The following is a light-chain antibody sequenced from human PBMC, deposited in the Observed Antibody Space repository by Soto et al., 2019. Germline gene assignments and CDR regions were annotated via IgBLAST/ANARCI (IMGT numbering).Light chain of an antibody. V-gene: IGLV3-21*02. CDR2: DDA. J-gene: IGLJ1*01. CDR3: QVCESNSVFV. Sequence: SYELAQPPSVSVAPGQTARITWGGNKIGSQSVHWYQQKPGQAPVLVVYDDADRPSGVPERFSGSKSGNMATLTISRVEAGDEADYYCQVCESNSVFVFAIGTKVTVL. CDR1: KIGSQS.